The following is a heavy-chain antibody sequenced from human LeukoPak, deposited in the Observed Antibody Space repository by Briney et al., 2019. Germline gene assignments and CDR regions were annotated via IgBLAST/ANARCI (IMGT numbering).Heavy chain of an antibody. D-gene: IGHD2-21*02. CDR1: GFTFSRSA. Sequence: GGSLRLSCADSGFTFSRSAMSSVREAPGKGLEWGAKINQYGNQQYYVDSVKGRFSISRDNANNSFFLQMNSLRAEDTSVYYCVAGDWGARDSFDLWGRGTMVTVSS. CDR2: INQYGNQQ. CDR3: VAGDWGARDSFDL. J-gene: IGHJ3*01. V-gene: IGHV3-7*01.